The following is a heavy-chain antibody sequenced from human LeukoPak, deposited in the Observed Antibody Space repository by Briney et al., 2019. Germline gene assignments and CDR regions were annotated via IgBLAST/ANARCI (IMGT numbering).Heavy chain of an antibody. CDR1: GFTFSAYW. V-gene: IGHV3-74*01. CDR2: INTDGSVT. CDR3: AGPSFDASATGFDP. J-gene: IGHJ5*02. Sequence: GGSLRLSCAASGFTFSAYWIHWVRQPPGKGLVWVSVINTDGSVTRYADSVKGRFTISRDNVKNTLYLQMNSLRAEDTAVYYCAGPSFDASATGFDPWGQGTLVTVSS. D-gene: IGHD3-10*01.